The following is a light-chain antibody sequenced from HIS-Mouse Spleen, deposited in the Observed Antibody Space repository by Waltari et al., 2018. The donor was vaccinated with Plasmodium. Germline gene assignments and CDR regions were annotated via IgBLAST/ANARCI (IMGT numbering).Light chain of an antibody. J-gene: IGLJ3*02. V-gene: IGLV3-27*01. CDR2: KDR. Sequence: SYELTHPSSVSVSPGQTARITCSGDALATIYARWFPPKPGLAPVLVIYKDRERPSGIPGRFSGSSSGTTVTLTISGAQVEDEADYYCYSAADNNLVFGGGTKLTVL. CDR1: ALATIY. CDR3: YSAADNNLV.